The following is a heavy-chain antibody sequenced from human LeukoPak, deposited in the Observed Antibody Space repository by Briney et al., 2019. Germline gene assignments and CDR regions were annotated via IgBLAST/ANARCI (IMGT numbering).Heavy chain of an antibody. J-gene: IGHJ3*02. D-gene: IGHD2-2*01. Sequence: GGSLRLSCTASGFTFGDYAMSWVRQAPGKGLEWVGFIRSKAYGGTTEYAASVKGRFTISRDDSKSIAYLQMNSLKTEDTAVYYCTREPNIVVVPPTGPDAFDIWGQGTMVTVSS. CDR1: GFTFGDYA. CDR3: TREPNIVVVPPTGPDAFDI. CDR2: IRSKAYGGTT. V-gene: IGHV3-49*04.